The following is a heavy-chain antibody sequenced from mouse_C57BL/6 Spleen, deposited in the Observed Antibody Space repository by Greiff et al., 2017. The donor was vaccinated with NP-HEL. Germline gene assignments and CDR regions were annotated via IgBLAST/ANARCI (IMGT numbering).Heavy chain of an antibody. CDR3: ARADDYGYAMDY. Sequence: EVQLQQSGPGMVKPSQSLSLTCTVTGYSITSGYDWHWIRHFPGNKLEWMGYISYSGSTNYNPSLKSRISITHDTSKNHFFLKLNSVTTEDTATYYCARADDYGYAMDYWGQGTSVTVSS. J-gene: IGHJ4*01. CDR1: GYSITSGYD. V-gene: IGHV3-1*01. D-gene: IGHD2-4*01. CDR2: ISYSGST.